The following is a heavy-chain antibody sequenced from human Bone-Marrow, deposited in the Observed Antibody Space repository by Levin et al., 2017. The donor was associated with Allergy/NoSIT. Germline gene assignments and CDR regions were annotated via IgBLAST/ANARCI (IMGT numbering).Heavy chain of an antibody. CDR1: EFTFSSYW. Sequence: HPGGSLRLSCEASEFTFSSYWMHWVRQGPGKGLVWVSRMNGDGSMTNYADSVKGRFTISRDNAKNTLYLQMNSLRAEDTAVYFCARELRSSLTPRQSDAFDIWGQGTTVTVSS. V-gene: IGHV3-74*01. J-gene: IGHJ3*02. D-gene: IGHD2-15*01. CDR2: MNGDGSMT. CDR3: ARELRSSLTPRQSDAFDI.